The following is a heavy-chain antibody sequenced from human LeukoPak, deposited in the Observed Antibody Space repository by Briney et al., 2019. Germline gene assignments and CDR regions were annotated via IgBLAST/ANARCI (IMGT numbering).Heavy chain of an antibody. V-gene: IGHV4-61*02. D-gene: IGHD5-18*01. CDR2: IYTSGST. Sequence: SQTLSLTCTVSGGSISSGSYYWSWIRQPAGKGLEWIGRIYTSGSTNYNPSLKSRVTISVDTSKNQFSLKLSSVTAADTAVYYCAREKVAMVNDYWGQGTLVTVSS. CDR3: AREKVAMVNDY. CDR1: GGSISSGSYY. J-gene: IGHJ4*02.